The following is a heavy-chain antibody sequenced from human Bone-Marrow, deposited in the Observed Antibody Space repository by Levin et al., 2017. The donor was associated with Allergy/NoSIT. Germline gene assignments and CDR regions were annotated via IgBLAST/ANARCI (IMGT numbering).Heavy chain of an antibody. J-gene: IGHJ4*02. CDR1: DSSISSGYY. CDR3: ARDRFCSSKSCSYFDY. D-gene: IGHD2-2*01. Sequence: PSETLSLTCSVSDSSISSGYYWGWIRQSPEKGLEWIGSIYGSGITYYNPSLKSRVTLSVDTSKNQFSLKLSSVTAADTAVYYCARDRFCSSKSCSYFDYWGQGILVTVSS. V-gene: IGHV4-38-2*02. CDR2: IYGSGIT.